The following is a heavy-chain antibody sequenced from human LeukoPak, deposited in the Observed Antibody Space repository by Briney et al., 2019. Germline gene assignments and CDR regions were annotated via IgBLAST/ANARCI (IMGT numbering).Heavy chain of an antibody. CDR3: ARDRYGFDP. Sequence: SETLSLTCTVSGGSISSYYWSWIRQPPGKGLEWIGYIYYSGSTYYNPSLKSRVTISVDTSKNQFSLKLSSVTAADTAVYYCARDRYGFDPWGQGTLVTVSS. CDR1: GGSISSYY. J-gene: IGHJ5*02. V-gene: IGHV4-59*12. CDR2: IYYSGST. D-gene: IGHD5-18*01.